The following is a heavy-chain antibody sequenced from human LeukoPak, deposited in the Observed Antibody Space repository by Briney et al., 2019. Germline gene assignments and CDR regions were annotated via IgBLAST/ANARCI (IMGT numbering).Heavy chain of an antibody. J-gene: IGHJ4*02. CDR3: ARTRYYYNSRSYGAPYYFDY. CDR1: GGSFSAYY. Sequence: SETLSLTCAVYGGSFSAYYWTWLRQPPGKGLEWIGEINQGGSTSYKSSLKNRLNILLDTSKKQFSLKLSSVTAADTAVYYCARTRYYYNSRSYGAPYYFDYWGQGTLVTVSS. CDR2: INQGGST. D-gene: IGHD3-10*01. V-gene: IGHV4-34*01.